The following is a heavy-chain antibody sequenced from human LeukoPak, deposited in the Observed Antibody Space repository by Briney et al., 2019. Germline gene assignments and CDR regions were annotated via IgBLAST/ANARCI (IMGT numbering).Heavy chain of an antibody. CDR3: AQSLGSNTCMGNWFDP. Sequence: ASETLSLTCTVSGGSITSSGHSWGWIRQPPGKGLEWTGTIYYTGRTYYNPSLQSRITISVDTSRNQFSLKLSSVTAADTAVYYCAQSLGSNTCMGNWFDPWGQGTLVTVSS. J-gene: IGHJ5*02. CDR1: GGSITSSGHS. CDR2: IYYTGRT. V-gene: IGHV4-39*01. D-gene: IGHD6-13*01.